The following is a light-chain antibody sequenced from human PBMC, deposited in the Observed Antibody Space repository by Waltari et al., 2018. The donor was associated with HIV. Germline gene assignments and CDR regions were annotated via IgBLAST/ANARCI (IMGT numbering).Light chain of an antibody. V-gene: IGKV3-15*01. CDR3: QQYKNGWT. Sequence: EVVMAQYPATLSVSPGERAILSCRASQSVSTSLAWYQQKPGQAPRLLIFGTSTRATGVSARFSGSRSGTYFSLTISSLQSEDLAVYYCQQYKNGWTFGQGTKVDIK. CDR2: GTS. J-gene: IGKJ1*01. CDR1: QSVSTS.